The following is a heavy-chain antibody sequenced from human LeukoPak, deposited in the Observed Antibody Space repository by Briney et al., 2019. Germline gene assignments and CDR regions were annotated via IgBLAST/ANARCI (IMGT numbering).Heavy chain of an antibody. J-gene: IGHJ4*02. CDR1: GGSISSGGYY. V-gene: IGHV4-31*03. D-gene: IGHD3-10*01. Sequence: SETLSLTCTVSGGSISSGGYYWSWIRQHPGKGLEWIGYIYYSGSTNYNPSLKSRVTISVDTSKVQFSLKLSSVTAADTAVYYCASTMVRGVLIYFDYWGQGTLVTVSS. CDR2: IYYSGST. CDR3: ASTMVRGVLIYFDY.